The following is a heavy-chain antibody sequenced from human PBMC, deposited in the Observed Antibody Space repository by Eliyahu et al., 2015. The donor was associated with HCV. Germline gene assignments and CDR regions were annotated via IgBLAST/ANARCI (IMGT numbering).Heavy chain of an antibody. Sequence: QLQLQESGPGLVKPSXTLSLTCTVSGGSISSSSYYWGWIRQPPGKGLGWVGGFYYSGGTYYHPSLKSRVTISVDTSKNQFSLKLSSVTAADTAVYYCATLHGAGTGDFDWLFGSPPAYWGQGILVTVSS. J-gene: IGHJ4*02. CDR1: GGSISSSSYY. V-gene: IGHV4-39*01. CDR3: ATLHGAGTGDFDWLFGSPPAY. D-gene: IGHD3-9*01. CDR2: FYYSGGT.